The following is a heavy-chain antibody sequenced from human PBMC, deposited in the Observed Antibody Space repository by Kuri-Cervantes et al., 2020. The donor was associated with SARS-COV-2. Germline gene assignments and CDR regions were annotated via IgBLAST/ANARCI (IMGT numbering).Heavy chain of an antibody. Sequence: GGSLRLSCAASGFNFSRTDMHWVRQAPGKGLEWVAVVSDDGTKKFYRDSVKGRFTISRDNSKNTVYLQMNSLRTEDTAIYYCAKDYLGSSNTFDMWGQGTRVTV. CDR1: GFNFSRTD. J-gene: IGHJ3*02. D-gene: IGHD3-10*01. V-gene: IGHV3-30*18. CDR3: AKDYLGSSNTFDM. CDR2: VSDDGTKK.